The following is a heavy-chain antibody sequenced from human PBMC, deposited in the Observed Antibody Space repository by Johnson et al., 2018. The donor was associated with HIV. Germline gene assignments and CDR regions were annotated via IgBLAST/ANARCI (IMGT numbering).Heavy chain of an antibody. CDR2: ISGSGGST. Sequence: VQLVESGGGLVQPGGSLRLSCAASGFTFSSYAMSWVRQAPGKGLEWVSAISGSGGSTYYADSVKGRFTISRDNSKNTLYLQMNSLRAEDTAVYYWAKADRITMVQGVRLWEAFDSWGQGTMVTVSS. V-gene: IGHV3-23*04. CDR1: GFTFSSYA. CDR3: AKADRITMVQGVRLWEAFDS. D-gene: IGHD3-10*01. J-gene: IGHJ3*02.